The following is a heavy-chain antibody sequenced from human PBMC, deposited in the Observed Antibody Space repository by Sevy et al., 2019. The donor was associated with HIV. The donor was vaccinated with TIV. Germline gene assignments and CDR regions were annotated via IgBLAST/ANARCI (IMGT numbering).Heavy chain of an antibody. CDR3: STHTGIAAAGRVFDY. CDR1: GFTFSDHY. V-gene: IGHV3-72*01. CDR2: TRNNADGYTT. Sequence: GGFLRLSCAASGFTFSDHYMEWVRQAPGKGLEWIGRTRNNADGYTTEYAASVKGRFTISRDDSENSLYLQMNSLKTEDTAGYYCSTHTGIAAAGRVFDYWGQGALVTVSS. D-gene: IGHD6-13*01. J-gene: IGHJ4*02.